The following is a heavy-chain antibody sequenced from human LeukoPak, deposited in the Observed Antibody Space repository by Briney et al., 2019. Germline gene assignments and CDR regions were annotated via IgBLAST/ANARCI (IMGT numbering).Heavy chain of an antibody. CDR1: GFTFSSYG. CDR2: IWYDGSNK. J-gene: IGHJ4*02. D-gene: IGHD6-19*01. CDR3: ARSLGWYQVDY. Sequence: PGGSLRLSCAVSGFTFSSYGMHWVRQAPGKGLEWVAVIWYDGSNKNYADSVKGRFTISRDNSKNTLFLQMNSLRAEDTAVYYCARSLGWYQVDYRGQGTLVTVSS. V-gene: IGHV3-33*01.